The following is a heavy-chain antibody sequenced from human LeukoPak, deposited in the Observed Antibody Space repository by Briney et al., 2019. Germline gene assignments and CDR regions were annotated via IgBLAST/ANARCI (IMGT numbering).Heavy chain of an antibody. V-gene: IGHV4-34*01. CDR3: ARGGRYDSSGYLGY. Sequence: SETLSLTCAVYGGSFSGYYWSWIRQPPGKGLEWIGEINHSGSTNYNPSLKSRVTISVDTSKSQFSLKPSSVTAADTAVYYCARGGRYDSSGYLGYWGQGTLVTVSS. D-gene: IGHD3-22*01. J-gene: IGHJ4*02. CDR2: INHSGST. CDR1: GGSFSGYY.